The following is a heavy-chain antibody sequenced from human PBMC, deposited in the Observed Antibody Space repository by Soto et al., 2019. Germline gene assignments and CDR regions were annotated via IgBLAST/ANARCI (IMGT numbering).Heavy chain of an antibody. D-gene: IGHD1-26*01. CDR3: AKDPYSGSSVPHAFDI. CDR2: ISGSGGSA. Sequence: GGSLRLCCAASGFIFSSYGMSWVRQGPGTGLEWVSAISGSGGSAYYADSVKGRFTISRDNSKNTLYLQMNSLRAEDTAVYYCAKDPYSGSSVPHAFDIWGQGTMVTVSS. J-gene: IGHJ3*02. V-gene: IGHV3-23*01. CDR1: GFIFSSYG.